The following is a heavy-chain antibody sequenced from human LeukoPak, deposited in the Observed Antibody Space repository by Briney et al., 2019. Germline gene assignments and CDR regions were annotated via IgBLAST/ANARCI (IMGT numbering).Heavy chain of an antibody. CDR3: AKSKSTGIVGAIDY. D-gene: IGHD1-26*01. Sequence: GRSLRLSCAASGFTFSSYGMHWVRQAPGKGLEWVAVISYDGSNKYYADSVKGRFTISIDNSKNTLYLQMNSLRAEDTAVYYCAKSKSTGIVGAIDYWGQGTLVTVSS. J-gene: IGHJ4*02. CDR2: ISYDGSNK. CDR1: GFTFSSYG. V-gene: IGHV3-30*18.